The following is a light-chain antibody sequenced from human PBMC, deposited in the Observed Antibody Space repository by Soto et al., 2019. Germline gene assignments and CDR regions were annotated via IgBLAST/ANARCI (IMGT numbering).Light chain of an antibody. CDR3: HQYDSSPVT. V-gene: IGKV3-20*01. J-gene: IGKJ1*01. CDR1: QSVSSSC. CDR2: GAS. Sequence: EIVLTQSPGTLSLSPGERATLSCRASQSVSSSCLAWYQQKPGQAPRLLIYGASSRATGIPDRFSGSGSGTDFTLTISRLEPEDFAVYYCHQYDSSPVTFGQGTKVEIK.